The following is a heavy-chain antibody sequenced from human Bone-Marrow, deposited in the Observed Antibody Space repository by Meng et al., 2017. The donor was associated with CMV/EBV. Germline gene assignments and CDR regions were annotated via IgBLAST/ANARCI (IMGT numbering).Heavy chain of an antibody. CDR3: AREGQQHPSALDY. J-gene: IGHJ4*02. V-gene: IGHV3-74*01. CDR2: INGDGSIT. CDR1: GYSISSGYY. Sequence: GGSLRLSCTVSGYSISSGYYWGWIRQPPGKGLVWVSRINGDGSITTYADSVKGRFTISRDNAKNSLYLQMNSLRAEDTAVYYCAREGQQHPSALDYWGQGTLVTVSS. D-gene: IGHD6-13*01.